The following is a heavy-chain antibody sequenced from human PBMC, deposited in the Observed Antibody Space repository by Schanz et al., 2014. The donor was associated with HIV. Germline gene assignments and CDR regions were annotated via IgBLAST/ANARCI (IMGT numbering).Heavy chain of an antibody. V-gene: IGHV3-48*01. CDR3: AREKDLGYSSTLGF. CDR1: GFNFSRYN. CDR2: ISFDGNII. Sequence: DVQLVESGTYLVEPGESLRLSCVASGFNFSRYNMNWVRQTPGKGLEWISHISFDGNIIYYADSVQGRFTISRDNAKNSLFLQMNSLRGEDTAVYYCAREKDLGYSSTLGFWGQGTLVTVSS. D-gene: IGHD6-13*01. J-gene: IGHJ4*02.